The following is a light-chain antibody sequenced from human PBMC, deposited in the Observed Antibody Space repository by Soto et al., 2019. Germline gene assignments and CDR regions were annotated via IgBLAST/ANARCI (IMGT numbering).Light chain of an antibody. CDR3: ATWDDSLNGL. V-gene: IGLV1-44*01. CDR1: RSNIGSKT. Sequence: QSVLTQPPSASGTPGQRVTISCSGSRSNIGSKTVNWYRQLPGTAPKLLIYSNNQRPSGVPDRFSGSKSGTSASLAISGLQSEDEADYYCATWDDSLNGLFGTGTKVTV. CDR2: SNN. J-gene: IGLJ1*01.